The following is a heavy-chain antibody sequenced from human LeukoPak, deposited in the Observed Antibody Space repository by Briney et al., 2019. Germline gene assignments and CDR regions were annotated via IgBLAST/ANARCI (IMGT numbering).Heavy chain of an antibody. CDR3: ASPGYYYDSSGYCNYYYYGMDV. D-gene: IGHD3-22*01. J-gene: IGHJ6*02. CDR1: GGSISGYY. V-gene: IGHV4-34*01. Sequence: SETLSLTCTVSGGSISGYYWSWIRQPPGKGLEWIGEINHSGSTNYNPSLKSRVTISVDTSKNQFSLKLSSVTAADTAVYYCASPGYYYDSSGYCNYYYYGMDVWGQGTTVTVSS. CDR2: INHSGST.